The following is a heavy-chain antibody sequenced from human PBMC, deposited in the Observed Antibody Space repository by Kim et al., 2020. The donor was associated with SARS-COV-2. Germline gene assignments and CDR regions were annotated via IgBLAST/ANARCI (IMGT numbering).Heavy chain of an antibody. D-gene: IGHD5-12*01. Sequence: GGSLRLSYAASGFTFSSYGMHWVRQAPGKGLEWVAVISYDGSNKYYADSVKGRFTISRDNSKNTLYLQMNSLRAEDTAGYYCAKEGATITGGYYYGMDV. CDR2: ISYDGSNK. J-gene: IGHJ6*01. CDR3: AKEGATITGGYYYGMDV. V-gene: IGHV3-30*18. CDR1: GFTFSSYG.